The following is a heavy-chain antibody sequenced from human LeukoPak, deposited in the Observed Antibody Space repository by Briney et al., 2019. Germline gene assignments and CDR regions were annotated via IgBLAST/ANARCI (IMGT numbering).Heavy chain of an antibody. CDR1: GFTFRTYA. J-gene: IGHJ3*02. CDR3: AREADAFDI. Sequence: GGSLRLSCAASGFTFRTYAMHWVRQAPGKGLEWVAVFTYDGSDTYYADSVKDRFTIFRDNSKNTLFLQMNSLRPEDTAVYYCAREADAFDIWGQGTMVTVSS. CDR2: FTYDGSDT. V-gene: IGHV3-30*04.